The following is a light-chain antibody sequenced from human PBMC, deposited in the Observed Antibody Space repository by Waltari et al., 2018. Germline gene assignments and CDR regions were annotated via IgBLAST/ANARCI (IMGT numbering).Light chain of an antibody. CDR3: SSYAGSNNLV. CDR2: EVT. V-gene: IGLV2-8*01. J-gene: IGLJ2*01. Sequence: QSALTQPPSASGSPGQSVTISCTGTSSDVGAYVPWYQQHPGKAPKLMISEVTKRPSGVPDRFSGSKSGNTASLTVSGLQAEDEADYYCSSYAGSNNLVFGGGTKLTVL. CDR1: SSDVGAY.